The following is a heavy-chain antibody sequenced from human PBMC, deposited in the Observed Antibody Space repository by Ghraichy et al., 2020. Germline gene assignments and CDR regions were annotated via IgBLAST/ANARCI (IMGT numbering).Heavy chain of an antibody. Sequence: GGSLRLSCAASGFTFSSYAMSWVRQAPGKGLEWVSAISGSGGSTYYADSVKGRFTISRDNSKNTLYLQMNSLRAEDTAVYYCAKDGPYYYGSGSYYFDYWGQGTLVTVSS. CDR3: AKDGPYYYGSGSYYFDY. CDR2: ISGSGGST. CDR1: GFTFSSYA. V-gene: IGHV3-23*01. J-gene: IGHJ4*02. D-gene: IGHD3-10*01.